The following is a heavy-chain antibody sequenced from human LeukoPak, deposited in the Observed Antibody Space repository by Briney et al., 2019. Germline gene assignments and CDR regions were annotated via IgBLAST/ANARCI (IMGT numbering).Heavy chain of an antibody. CDR2: IYYSGST. V-gene: IGHV4-39*01. D-gene: IGHD3-10*01. CDR1: GGSISTSNYY. J-gene: IGHJ4*02. Sequence: ASETLSLTCTVSGGSISTSNYYWGWIRQPPGKGLEWIGSIYYSGSTYYNPSLKSRVTISVDTSKNQFSLKLSSVTAADTAVYYCARQLMVRGVYFDYWGQGTLVTVSS. CDR3: ARQLMVRGVYFDY.